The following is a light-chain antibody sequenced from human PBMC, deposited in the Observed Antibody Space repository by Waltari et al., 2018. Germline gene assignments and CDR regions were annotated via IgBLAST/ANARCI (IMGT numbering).Light chain of an antibody. CDR2: GQD. J-gene: IGLJ2*01. CDR3: LSRDISSTRF. CDR1: SLRRYS. V-gene: IGLV3-19*01. Sequence: SSERTQDPTVSVALGQTVRITCQGDSLRRYSASWNQQRPGKAPVLVFYGQDNRPSGIPDRFSGSTSGDTATLTITGTQAEDEADYYCLSRDISSTRFFGGGTRLTV.